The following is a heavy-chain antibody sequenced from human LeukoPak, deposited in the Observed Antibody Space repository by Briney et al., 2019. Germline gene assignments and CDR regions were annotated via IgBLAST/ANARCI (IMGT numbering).Heavy chain of an antibody. Sequence: GRSLRLSCAASGFTFSHSGMFWVRQAPGKGLEWVAIIWYDGSEKYYADSVKGRFTISRDNSKNTLFLQMNSPRVEDTAVYYCAKDYGTDDSGRRGYLDNWGQGALVTVSS. CDR3: AKDYGTDDSGRRGYLDN. CDR2: IWYDGSEK. V-gene: IGHV3-33*06. CDR1: GFTFSHSG. J-gene: IGHJ4*02. D-gene: IGHD3-10*01.